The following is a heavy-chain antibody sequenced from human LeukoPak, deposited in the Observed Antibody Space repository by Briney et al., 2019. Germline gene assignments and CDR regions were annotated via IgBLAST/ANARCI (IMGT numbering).Heavy chain of an antibody. CDR1: GFTFSSYW. Sequence: QTGGSLRLSCAASGFTFSSYWMHWVRQAPGKGLEWVSAISGSGGSTYYADSVKGRFTISRDNSKNTLYLQMNSLRAEDTAVYYCAKDRYRPYSSSSHEYWYFDLWGRGTLVTVSS. V-gene: IGHV3-23*01. CDR2: ISGSGGST. CDR3: AKDRYRPYSSSSHEYWYFDL. J-gene: IGHJ2*01. D-gene: IGHD6-6*01.